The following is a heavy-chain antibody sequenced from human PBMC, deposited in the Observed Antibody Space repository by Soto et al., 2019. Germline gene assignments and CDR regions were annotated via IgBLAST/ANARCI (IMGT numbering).Heavy chain of an antibody. J-gene: IGHJ4*02. CDR2: VNPIVSMS. V-gene: IGHV1-69*02. CDR1: GDTFNFYS. CDR3: ASSYGSGYRAFDY. Sequence: QVQLVQSGAEVKRPGSSVKVSCKASGDTFNFYSINWVRQAPGLGLEWMGRVNPIVSMSNYAQKFQGRVTMTAYTSTSTAYMELSSLRSEDTAIYYCASSYGSGYRAFDYCGQGALFTVSS. D-gene: IGHD3-10*01.